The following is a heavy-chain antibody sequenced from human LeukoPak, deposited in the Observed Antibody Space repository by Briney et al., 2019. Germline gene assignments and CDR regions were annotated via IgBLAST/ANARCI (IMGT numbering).Heavy chain of an antibody. CDR1: GYTFTSYG. J-gene: IGHJ4*02. CDR2: ISAYNGNT. V-gene: IGHV1-18*01. Sequence: ASVKVSCKASGYTFTSYGISWVRQAPGQGLEWMGWISAYNGNTNYAQKFQGRVTMTRDTSTSTVYMELSSLRSEDTAVYYCARAAGRDGYNYSFDYWGQGTLVTVSS. D-gene: IGHD5-24*01. CDR3: ARAAGRDGYNYSFDY.